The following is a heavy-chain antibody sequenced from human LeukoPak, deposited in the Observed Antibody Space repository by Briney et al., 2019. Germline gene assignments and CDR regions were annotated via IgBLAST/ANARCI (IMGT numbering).Heavy chain of an antibody. CDR3: ARVGYSSGWYADY. D-gene: IGHD6-19*01. CDR2: ISYDGSNK. J-gene: IGHJ4*02. Sequence: GGSLRLSCAASGFTFSSYAMSWVRQAPGKGLEWVAVISYDGSNKYYADSVKGRFTISRDNSKNTLYLQMNSLRAEDTAVYYCARVGYSSGWYADYWGQGTLVTVSS. CDR1: GFTFSSYA. V-gene: IGHV3-30*04.